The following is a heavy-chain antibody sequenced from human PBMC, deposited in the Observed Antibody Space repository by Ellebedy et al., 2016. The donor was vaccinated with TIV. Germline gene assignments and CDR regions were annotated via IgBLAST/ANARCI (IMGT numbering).Heavy chain of an antibody. V-gene: IGHV4-34*01. CDR3: ARVAYGSGEGSGFDP. D-gene: IGHD3-10*01. CDR2: VNRSGST. Sequence: MPSETLSLTCAVYGGSFSGYYWIRIRQPPEKGLEWIGEVNRSGSTKYNPSLKSRVTISVDTSKNQFSLKLSSVTAADTAVYYCARVAYGSGEGSGFDPWGQGTLVTVSS. J-gene: IGHJ5*02. CDR1: GGSFSGYY.